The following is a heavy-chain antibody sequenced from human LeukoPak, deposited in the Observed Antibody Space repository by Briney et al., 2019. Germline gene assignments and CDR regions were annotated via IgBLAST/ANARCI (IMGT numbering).Heavy chain of an antibody. CDR2: FDPEDGET. V-gene: IGHV1-24*01. D-gene: IGHD1-26*01. Sequence: GASVKVSCKASGYTVTSYYMHWVRQAPGKGLEWMGGFDPEDGETIYAQKFQGRVTMTEDTSTDTAYMELSSLRSEDTAVYYCATWEVAIHAFDIWGQGTMVTVSS. CDR1: GYTVTSYY. J-gene: IGHJ3*02. CDR3: ATWEVAIHAFDI.